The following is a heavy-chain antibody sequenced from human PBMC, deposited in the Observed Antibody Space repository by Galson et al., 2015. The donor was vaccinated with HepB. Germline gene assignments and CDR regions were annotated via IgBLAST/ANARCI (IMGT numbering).Heavy chain of an antibody. CDR1: GGSISSGGYY. D-gene: IGHD1-26*01. CDR3: AGWEGPAGHNWFDP. CDR2: IYYSGST. Sequence: LSLTCTVSGGSISSGGYYWSWIRQHPGKGLEWIGYIYYSGSTYYNPSLKSRVTISVDTSKNQFSLKLSSVTAADTAVYYCAGWEGPAGHNWFDPWGQGTLVTVSS. J-gene: IGHJ5*02. V-gene: IGHV4-31*03.